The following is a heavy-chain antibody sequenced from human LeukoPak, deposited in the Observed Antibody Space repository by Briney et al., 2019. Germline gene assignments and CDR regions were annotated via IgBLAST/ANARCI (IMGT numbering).Heavy chain of an antibody. J-gene: IGHJ4*02. D-gene: IGHD1-26*01. CDR3: ARDHMGYDY. V-gene: IGHV3-48*04. CDR2: ISSGGSTT. CDR1: GFTFSSYS. Sequence: GGSLRLSCAASGFTFSSYSMDWVRQAPGKGLEWVSYISSGGSTTYYAGSVKGRFTVSRDNAKNSLYLQMNSLRAEDTAVYYCARDHMGYDYWGQGTLVTVSS.